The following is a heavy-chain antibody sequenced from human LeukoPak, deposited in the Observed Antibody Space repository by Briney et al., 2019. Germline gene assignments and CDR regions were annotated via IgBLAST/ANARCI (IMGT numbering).Heavy chain of an antibody. CDR1: GFTFSSYS. CDR2: ISGSSGYI. D-gene: IGHD1-14*01. V-gene: IGHV3-21*01. Sequence: GGSLRLSCAASGFTFSSYSMNWVRQAPGKGLEWVSSISGSSGYIYYADSLKGRFTISRDNAKNSLSLQMNSLRAEDPAVYYCARDPEDNLYDAVDIWGQGTMVTVSS. J-gene: IGHJ3*02. CDR3: ARDPEDNLYDAVDI.